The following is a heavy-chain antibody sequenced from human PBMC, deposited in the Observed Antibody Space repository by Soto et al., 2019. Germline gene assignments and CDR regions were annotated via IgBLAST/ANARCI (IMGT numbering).Heavy chain of an antibody. CDR1: GDSISSVYNY. J-gene: IGHJ5*02. CDR3: ARGRGYSYGLDP. Sequence: QVQLQESGPGLMKPSQTLSLTCTVSGDSISSVYNYWSWIRQPPGEGLEWIGFISYSGTTSYSPSLKRXXXISLXTSKNQXSXXXTSVTAADTAVYYCARGRGYSYGLDPWGQGTLVTVSS. CDR2: ISYSGTT. V-gene: IGHV4-30-4*01. D-gene: IGHD5-12*01.